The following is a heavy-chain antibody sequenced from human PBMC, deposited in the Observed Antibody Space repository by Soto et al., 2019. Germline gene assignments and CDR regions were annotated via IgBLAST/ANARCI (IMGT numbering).Heavy chain of an antibody. CDR3: ARDSSDGLTGQKRYFDS. Sequence: PGGSLRLSCAASGFPFDAYTMHWVRQGPGKGPQWISLISWDGWRRLYSDSVKGRFTISRDNSKNSLYLQMSVLTTEDTALYYCARDSSDGLTGQKRYFDSWGQGTLVTVSS. D-gene: IGHD3-9*01. J-gene: IGHJ4*02. CDR1: GFPFDAYT. CDR2: ISWDGWRR. V-gene: IGHV3-43*01.